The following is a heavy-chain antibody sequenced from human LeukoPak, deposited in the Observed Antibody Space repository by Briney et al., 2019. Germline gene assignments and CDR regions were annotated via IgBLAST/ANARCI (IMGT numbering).Heavy chain of an antibody. J-gene: IGHJ6*03. CDR2: TYYRSKWYN. V-gene: IGHV6-1*01. D-gene: IGHD3-10*01. Sequence: SQTLSLTCAISGDSVSSNSAAWNWIRQSPSRGLEWLGRTYYRSKWYNDYAVSVKSRITINPDTSKNQLSLQLNSVTPEDTAVYYCARDVSITMVRGVIITYYYYYMDVWGKGTTVTVSS. CDR1: GDSVSSNSAA. CDR3: ARDVSITMVRGVIITYYYYYMDV.